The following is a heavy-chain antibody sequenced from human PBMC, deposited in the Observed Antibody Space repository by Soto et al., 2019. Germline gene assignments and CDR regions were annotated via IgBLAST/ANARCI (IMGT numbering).Heavy chain of an antibody. J-gene: IGHJ6*02. CDR3: ARGSGGSSYYYYGMDV. CDR1: VGTFSSYA. Sequence: QVQLVQSGAEVKKPGSSVKVSCKASVGTFSSYAINWVRQAPGQGLEWMGGIIPIFGTANYAQKFQGRVTITADESTSTAYMELSSLRSEDTAVYYCARGSGGSSYYYYGMDVWGQGTTVTVSS. D-gene: IGHD2-15*01. V-gene: IGHV1-69*12. CDR2: IIPIFGTA.